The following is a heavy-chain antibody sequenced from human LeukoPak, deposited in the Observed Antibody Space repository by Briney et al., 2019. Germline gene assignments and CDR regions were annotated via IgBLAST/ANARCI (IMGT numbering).Heavy chain of an antibody. Sequence: GGSLRLSCAASGFTFSSYAMSWVRQAPGKGLEWVSAISGSGGSTYYADSVKGRFTISRDNAKSSVYLEMNSLRAEDTAVYYCARESHSSSSDDSWGQGTRVTVSS. CDR2: ISGSGGST. J-gene: IGHJ4*02. CDR3: ARESHSSSSDDS. CDR1: GFTFSSYA. V-gene: IGHV3-23*01. D-gene: IGHD6-13*01.